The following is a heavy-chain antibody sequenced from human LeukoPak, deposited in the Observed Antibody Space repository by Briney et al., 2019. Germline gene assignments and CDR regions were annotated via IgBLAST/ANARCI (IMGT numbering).Heavy chain of an antibody. CDR2: ITSDGSST. D-gene: IGHD3-22*01. CDR3: ARHIYDSGGYRIDY. J-gene: IGHJ4*02. Sequence: PGGSLRLSCAASGFTFSSYWMHWVRQAPGKGLVWVSRITSDGSSTSYADSVKGRFTISRDNAKNTLYLQMNSLRAEDTAVYYCARHIYDSGGYRIDYWGQGTLVTVSS. V-gene: IGHV3-74*01. CDR1: GFTFSSYW.